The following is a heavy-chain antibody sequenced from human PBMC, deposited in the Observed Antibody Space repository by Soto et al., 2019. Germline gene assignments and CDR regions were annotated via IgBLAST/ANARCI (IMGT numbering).Heavy chain of an antibody. J-gene: IGHJ5*02. D-gene: IGHD2-2*02. V-gene: IGHV1-8*01. Sequence: ASVQVTCKATGCIFPSYDINWVRQPTAQGLEWMGWMNRSSSNTGYAQKLQGRVTLSRNTSISTDQMELSSRRSEDTALYYGAGVRQVGPGAIDWFDPWGQGTLVTVSS. CDR2: MNRSSSNT. CDR1: GCIFPSYD. CDR3: AGVRQVGPGAIDWFDP.